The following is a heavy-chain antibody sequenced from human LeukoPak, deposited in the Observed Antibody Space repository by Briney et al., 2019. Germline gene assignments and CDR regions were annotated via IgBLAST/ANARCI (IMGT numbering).Heavy chain of an antibody. D-gene: IGHD3-16*02. J-gene: IGHJ4*02. Sequence: GASVKVSCKASGYTFTSYGISWVRQAPGQGLEWMGWISAYNGNTNYAQKLQGRVTMTTDTSTSTAYMELRSLRSDDTAVYYCARDIHDYVWGSYRYTFSRFDYWGQGTLVTVSS. CDR1: GYTFTSYG. V-gene: IGHV1-18*01. CDR3: ARDIHDYVWGSYRYTFSRFDY. CDR2: ISAYNGNT.